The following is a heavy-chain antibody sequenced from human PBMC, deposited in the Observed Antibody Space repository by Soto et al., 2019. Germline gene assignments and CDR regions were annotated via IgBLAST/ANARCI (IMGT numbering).Heavy chain of an antibody. J-gene: IGHJ4*02. CDR1: GGSISSGDYY. Sequence: QVQLQEPGPRLVEPSQTLSLTCTVSGGSISSGDYYWSWIRQPPGTGLEWIGHIYNSGRTYSNPSLKSRVTIPVDMSKNQFSLKLSSVTAADTAVYYCARGPSGDKVDYWGQGTLVTVSS. V-gene: IGHV4-30-4*01. D-gene: IGHD1-26*01. CDR3: ARGPSGDKVDY. CDR2: IYNSGRT.